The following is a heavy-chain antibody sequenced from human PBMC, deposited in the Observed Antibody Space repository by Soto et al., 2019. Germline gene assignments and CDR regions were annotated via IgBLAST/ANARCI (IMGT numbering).Heavy chain of an antibody. D-gene: IGHD4-17*01. CDR1: GFTXXXYG. CDR3: AKDHLETTVTTPSY. V-gene: IGHV3-30*18. CDR2: ISYDGNNK. J-gene: IGHJ4*02. Sequence: QVQLVESGGGVVQPGRSLRLSCAASGFTXXXYGMHWVRQAPXXXXEWVAVISYDGNNKYYADSVKGRFTISRDNFKNTLYLQMDSLRAEDTAMYYCAKDHLETTVTTPSYWGQGTLVTVSS.